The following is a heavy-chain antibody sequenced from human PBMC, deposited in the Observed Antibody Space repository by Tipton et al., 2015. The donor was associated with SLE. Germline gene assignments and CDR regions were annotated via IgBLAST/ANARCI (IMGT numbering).Heavy chain of an antibody. J-gene: IGHJ6*03. CDR2: INHSGST. D-gene: IGHD2/OR15-2a*01. V-gene: IGHV4-34*01. Sequence: TLSLTCAVYGGSFSGYYWSWIRQPPGKGLEWIGEINHSGSTNYNPSLKSRVTISVDTSKNQFSLKLSSVTAADTAVYYCARARLYSSSTTWFSYMDVWGKGTMVTVSS. CDR1: GGSFSGYY. CDR3: ARARLYSSSTTWFSYMDV.